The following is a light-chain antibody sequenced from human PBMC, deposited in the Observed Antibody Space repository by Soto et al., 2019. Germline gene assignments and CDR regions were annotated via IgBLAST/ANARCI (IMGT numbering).Light chain of an antibody. CDR1: QSGYSY. CDR3: QHRNEWPFT. J-gene: IGKJ4*01. CDR2: DVS. Sequence: EVVLTQSPATLSLSPGERATLSCRASQSGYSYLAWYQQKPGQPPRLLISDVSNRATGIPARFSGSGYGTDFTLTISSLEPEDFAVYYCQHRNEWPFTFGGGTKVEIK. V-gene: IGKV3-11*01.